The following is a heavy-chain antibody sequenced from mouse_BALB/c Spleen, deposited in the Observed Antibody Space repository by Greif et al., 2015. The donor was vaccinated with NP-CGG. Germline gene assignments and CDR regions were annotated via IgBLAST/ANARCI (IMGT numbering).Heavy chain of an antibody. D-gene: IGHD2-1*01. CDR2: IWGGGST. Sequence: VQGVESGPGLVAPSQSLSITCTVSGFSLTDYGVSWIRQPPGKGLEWLGVIWGGGSTYYNSALKSRLSISKDKSKGQVFSVMDCPPSGCASMYYCATPPQRGNSYAMVYWCQGSPLTVSS. V-gene: IGHV2-6-5*01. CDR3: ATPPQRGNSYAMVY. J-gene: IGHJ4*01. CDR1: GFSLTDYG.